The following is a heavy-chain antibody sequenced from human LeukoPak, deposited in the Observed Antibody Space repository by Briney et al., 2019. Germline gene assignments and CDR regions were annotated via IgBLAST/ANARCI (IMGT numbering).Heavy chain of an antibody. CDR1: GFTFSSFG. J-gene: IGHJ6*02. V-gene: IGHV3-30*18. D-gene: IGHD2-21*02. CDR3: ANRDPVRYYYGMDV. CDR2: ISSDGINK. Sequence: PGGSLRLSCAASGFTFSSFGMHWVRQAPGKGLEWVAVISSDGINKYYADSVKGRFTISRDNSKNTLYLQVNSLRAEDTAVYYCANRDPVRYYYGMDVWGQGTTVTVSS.